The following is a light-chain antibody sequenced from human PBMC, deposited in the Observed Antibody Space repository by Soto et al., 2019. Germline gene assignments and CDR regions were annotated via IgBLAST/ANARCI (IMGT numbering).Light chain of an antibody. CDR2: DVS. CDR3: SSYTISNTYV. J-gene: IGLJ1*01. Sequence: QSVLTQPASVSGSPGRSITISCTGTSSDVGRYNFVSWYQQHPGNAPKLMIYDVSNRPSGVSNRFSGSKSGNTASLTISGLQAEDEADYYCSSYTISNTYVFGTGTKVTVL. V-gene: IGLV2-14*03. CDR1: SSDVGRYNF.